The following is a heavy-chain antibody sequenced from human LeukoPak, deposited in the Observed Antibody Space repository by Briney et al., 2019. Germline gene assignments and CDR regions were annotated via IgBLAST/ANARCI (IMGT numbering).Heavy chain of an antibody. J-gene: IGHJ4*02. Sequence: SSVKVSCQASGCTFTSYAMNGVRQAPGQGLEGMGWINTHSGNPTYAQGFTGRYVFSLATSISTAYLQISSLKAEDTAVYYCARDRLVTSWLDCWRQGTLVAVSS. CDR3: ARDRLVTSWLDC. V-gene: IGHV7-4-1*02. CDR1: GCTFTSYA. CDR2: INTHSGNP. D-gene: IGHD2-2*01.